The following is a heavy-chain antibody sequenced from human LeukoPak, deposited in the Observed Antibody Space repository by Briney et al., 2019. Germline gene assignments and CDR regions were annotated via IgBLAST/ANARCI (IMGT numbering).Heavy chain of an antibody. D-gene: IGHD2-2*01. CDR2: IYYSGST. Sequence: PSQTLSLTCTVSGGSISSGDYYWSWIRQPPGKGLEWIGYIYYSGSTYYNPSLKSRVTISVDTSKNQFSLKLSSVTAADTAVYYCARNKWVVPAADTWGQGTMVTVSS. CDR3: ARNKWVVPAADT. V-gene: IGHV4-30-4*01. CDR1: GGSISSGDYY. J-gene: IGHJ3*01.